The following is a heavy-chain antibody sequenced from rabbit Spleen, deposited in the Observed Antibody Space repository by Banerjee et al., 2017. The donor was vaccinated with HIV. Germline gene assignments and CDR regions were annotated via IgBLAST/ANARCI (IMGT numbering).Heavy chain of an antibody. Sequence: QEQLEESGGGLVKPEGSLTLTCKASGFSFSDRDVMCWVRQAPGKGLEWIACINTATAKAVYATWAKGRFTISRTSSTTVTLQMTSLTASDTATYFCARDWDAGSGYYRGDILDLWGPGTLVTVS. D-gene: IGHD8-1*01. CDR3: ARDWDAGSGYYRGDILDL. CDR2: INTATAKA. V-gene: IGHV1S45*01. CDR1: GFSFSDRDV. J-gene: IGHJ6*01.